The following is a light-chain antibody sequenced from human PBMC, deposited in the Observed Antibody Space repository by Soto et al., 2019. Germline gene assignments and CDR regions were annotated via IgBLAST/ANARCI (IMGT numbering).Light chain of an antibody. CDR2: WAS. CDR3: QQYYITPYT. Sequence: DIVMTQSPDSLAVSLGERATINCKSSQSVLYSSNNKNYLAWYQQKPGQPPKLLIYWASTRESGVPERFTGSGSGTDFTLTINSLQAEDVAVYYCQQYYITPYTFGQGTKLEIK. CDR1: QSVLYSSNNKNY. V-gene: IGKV4-1*01. J-gene: IGKJ2*01.